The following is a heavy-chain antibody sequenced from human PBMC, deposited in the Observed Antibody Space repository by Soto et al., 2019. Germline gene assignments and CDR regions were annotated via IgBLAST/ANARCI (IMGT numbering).Heavy chain of an antibody. CDR1: GGSISSSSYY. Sequence: SETLSLTCTVSGGSISSSSYYWGWIRQAPGKGLEWIGCIYYSGSTYYTPSLKSRVTISVDTPKNQFSLKLSSVTAADTSVYYCARHKHALVWFGTPSGQYNLFDPWGQGTLVTVSS. D-gene: IGHD3-10*01. J-gene: IGHJ5*02. V-gene: IGHV4-39*01. CDR3: ARHKHALVWFGTPSGQYNLFDP. CDR2: IYYSGST.